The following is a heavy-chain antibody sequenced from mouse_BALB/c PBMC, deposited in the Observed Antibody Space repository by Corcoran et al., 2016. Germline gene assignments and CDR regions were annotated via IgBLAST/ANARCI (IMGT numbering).Heavy chain of an antibody. Sequence: EVQLKQSGPGLVKPGASLKISCKAAGYSFAGYTMNWVKQSHGKNLEWIGLINPYNGGTSYNQKFKGKATLTVDQSSSTAYMELLSLTSEDSAVYSCGASTPAYLDYWGQGTTLTVSS. CDR1: GYSFAGYT. J-gene: IGHJ2*01. D-gene: IGHD3-1*01. CDR2: INPYNGGT. V-gene: IGHV1-18*01. CDR3: GASTPAYLDY.